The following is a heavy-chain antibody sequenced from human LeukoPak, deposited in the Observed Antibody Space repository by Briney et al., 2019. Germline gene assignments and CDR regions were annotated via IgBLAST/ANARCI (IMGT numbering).Heavy chain of an antibody. CDR3: AKVRLGTDYYDSSGYYGY. CDR1: GFTFSSYA. J-gene: IGHJ4*02. Sequence: GGSLRLSCAASGFTFSSYAMSWVRQAPGKGLEWVSAISGSGGSTYYADSVKGRFTISRDNSKNTLYLQMNSLRAEDTAVYYCAKVRLGTDYYDSSGYYGYWGQGTLATVSS. V-gene: IGHV3-23*01. D-gene: IGHD3-22*01. CDR2: ISGSGGST.